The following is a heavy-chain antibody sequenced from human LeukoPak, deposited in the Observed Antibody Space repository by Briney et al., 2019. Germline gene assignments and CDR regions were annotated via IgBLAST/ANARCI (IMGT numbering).Heavy chain of an antibody. J-gene: IGHJ4*02. CDR3: AKVDCSGNSCTHWDY. CDR1: GFTFSAYA. V-gene: IGHV3-23*01. CDR2: ISINGDRT. Sequence: PGGSLRLSCAASGFTFSAYAMSWVRQAPGKGLEWVSSISINGDRTYYTDSVKGRFTISRDTSKNMLFLQMSSLRAEGMAKYYCAKVDCSGNSCTHWDYWGQGTVVAVSS. D-gene: IGHD2-2*01.